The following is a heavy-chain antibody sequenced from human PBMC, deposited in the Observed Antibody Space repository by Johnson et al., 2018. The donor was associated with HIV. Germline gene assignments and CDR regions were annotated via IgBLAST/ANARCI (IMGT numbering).Heavy chain of an antibody. CDR1: GFTFSSYW. V-gene: IGHV3-7*01. CDR2: IKQDGSEK. CDR3: AREAGGEAVAGPEMDAFDI. D-gene: IGHD6-19*01. J-gene: IGHJ3*02. Sequence: VQLVESGGGLVQPGGSLRLSCAASGFTFSSYWMSWVRQAPGKGLEWVADIKQDGSEKYYLDSVKGRFTISRDNAKKSLYLQMNSLRAEDTAVYYCAREAGGEAVAGPEMDAFDIWGQGTVVTVSS.